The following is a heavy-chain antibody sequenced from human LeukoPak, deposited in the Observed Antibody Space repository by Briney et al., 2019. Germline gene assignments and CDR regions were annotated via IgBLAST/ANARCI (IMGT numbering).Heavy chain of an antibody. CDR1: GFTFSSYW. D-gene: IGHD3-10*01. CDR2: IKQDGSEK. CDR3: ARFYGSGSYLGPYDY. Sequence: GGSLRLSCAASGFTFSSYWMSWVRQAPGKGLEWVANIKQDGSEKYYVDSVKGRFTISRDNAKNSLYLQMNSLRAEDTAVYYCARFYGSGSYLGPYDYWGQGTLVTVSS. V-gene: IGHV3-7*01. J-gene: IGHJ4*02.